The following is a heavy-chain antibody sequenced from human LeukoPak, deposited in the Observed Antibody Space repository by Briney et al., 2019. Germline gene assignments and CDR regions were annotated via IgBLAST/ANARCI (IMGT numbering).Heavy chain of an antibody. J-gene: IGHJ4*02. CDR2: INHSGST. Sequence: SETLSLTCAVYGGSFSGYYWSWIRQPPGKGLEWIGEINHSGSTNYNPSLKSRVTISVDTSKNQFSLKLSSVTAADTAVYYCASEAPFSSWYGIFDYWGQGTLVTVSS. V-gene: IGHV4-34*01. D-gene: IGHD6-13*01. CDR1: GGSFSGYY. CDR3: ASEAPFSSWYGIFDY.